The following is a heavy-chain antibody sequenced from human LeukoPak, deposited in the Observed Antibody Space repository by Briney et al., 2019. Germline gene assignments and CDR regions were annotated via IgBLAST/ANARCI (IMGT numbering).Heavy chain of an antibody. Sequence: GGSLRLSCAASGFTFSNGWMSWVRQAPGKGLEWVSYISSSGSTIYYADSVRGRFTISRDNAKNSLYLQMNSLRAEDTAVYYCAREVSGYDFGYWGQGTLVTVSS. CDR3: AREVSGYDFGY. J-gene: IGHJ4*02. CDR1: GFTFSNGW. CDR2: ISSSGSTI. D-gene: IGHD5-12*01. V-gene: IGHV3-11*04.